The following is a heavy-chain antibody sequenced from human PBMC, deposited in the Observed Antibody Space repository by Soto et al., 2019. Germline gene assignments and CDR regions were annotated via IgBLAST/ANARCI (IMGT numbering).Heavy chain of an antibody. CDR1: GASISGFY. CDR3: VRDGTKTLRDWFDP. CDR2: IYATGTT. V-gene: IGHV4-4*07. Sequence: SETLSLTCTVSGASISGFYWSWIRKSAGKGLEWIGRIYATGTTDYNPSLKSRVMMSVDTSKKQFSLKLRSVTAADTAVYYCVRDGTKTLRDWFDPWGQGXSVTVYS. D-gene: IGHD1-1*01. J-gene: IGHJ5*02.